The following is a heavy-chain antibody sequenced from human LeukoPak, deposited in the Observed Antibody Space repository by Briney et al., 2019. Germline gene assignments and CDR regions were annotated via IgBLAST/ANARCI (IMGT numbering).Heavy chain of an antibody. D-gene: IGHD3-22*01. Sequence: GASVKVSCKASGYTFTSYGISWVRQAPGQGLEWMGWISAYNGNTNYAQKFQGRVTMTRDTSISTAYMELSRLRSDDTAVYYCAREVLYYDSSGEGAFDYWGQGTLVTVSS. V-gene: IGHV1-18*01. CDR3: AREVLYYDSSGEGAFDY. CDR2: ISAYNGNT. CDR1: GYTFTSYG. J-gene: IGHJ4*02.